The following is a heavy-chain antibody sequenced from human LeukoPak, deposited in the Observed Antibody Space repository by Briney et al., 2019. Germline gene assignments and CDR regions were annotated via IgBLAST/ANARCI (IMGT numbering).Heavy chain of an antibody. D-gene: IGHD3-3*01. CDR3: TRAFGVVIMPFDY. V-gene: IGHV3-15*01. CDR2: IRSKSGGGTT. J-gene: IGHJ4*02. CDR1: GFTFSNAW. Sequence: GGSLRLSCAASGFTFSNAWMSWVRQAPGKGLEWVGRIRSKSGGGTTNYAAPVKDRFTVSRDDSKNTLYLQVNSLKTEDTAVYYCTRAFGVVIMPFDYWGQGTLVTVSS.